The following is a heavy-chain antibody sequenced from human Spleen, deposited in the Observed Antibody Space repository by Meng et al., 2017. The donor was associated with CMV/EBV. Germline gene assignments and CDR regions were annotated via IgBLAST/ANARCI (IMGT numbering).Heavy chain of an antibody. CDR2: VNPDSGGT. CDR1: GYIFSGYY. J-gene: IGHJ6*02. CDR3: ARLLRYDSGGYYYRTTGYYYAMGV. V-gene: IGHV1-2*02. Sequence: ASVKVSCKASGYIFSGYYIHWVRQAPGQGLEWMGWVNPDSGGTNYAQKFHGRVTMTRDTSIITAYMELSRLRSDDTAVYYCARLLRYDSGGYYYRTTGYYYAMGVWGQGTTVTVSS. D-gene: IGHD3-22*01.